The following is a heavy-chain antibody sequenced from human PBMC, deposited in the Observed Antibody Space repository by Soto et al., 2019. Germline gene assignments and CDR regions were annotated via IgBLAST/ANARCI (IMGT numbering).Heavy chain of an antibody. D-gene: IGHD3-9*01. CDR1: GFTFSSYA. Sequence: PGGSLRLSCAASGFTFSSYAMSWVRQAPGKGLEWVSAISGSGGSTYYADSVKGRFTISRDNSKNTLYLQMNSLRAEDTAVYYCAKDLPREVYDILTGYYHAAFHYWGQGTLVTSPQ. V-gene: IGHV3-23*01. J-gene: IGHJ4*02. CDR3: AKDLPREVYDILTGYYHAAFHY. CDR2: ISGSGGST.